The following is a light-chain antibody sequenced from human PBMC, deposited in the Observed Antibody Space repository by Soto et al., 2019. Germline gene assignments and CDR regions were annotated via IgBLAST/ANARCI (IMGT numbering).Light chain of an antibody. CDR3: QQYGSSGT. V-gene: IGKV3-20*01. Sequence: EIVLTQSPGTLSLSPGERATLSCRATQSVSSRNLAWYQQKPGQAPRLLIYLASTRATGIPDRFSGSGSGTDFTLTISRLEPEDFAVYYCQQYGSSGTFGQGTKVEIK. CDR2: LAS. CDR1: QSVSSRN. J-gene: IGKJ1*01.